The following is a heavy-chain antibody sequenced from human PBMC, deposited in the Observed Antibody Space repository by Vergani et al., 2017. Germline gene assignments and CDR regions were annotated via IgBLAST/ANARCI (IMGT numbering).Heavy chain of an antibody. D-gene: IGHD3-22*01. J-gene: IGHJ4*02. CDR3: ARTRAKYYDSSRYYFDY. V-gene: IGHV1-3*01. CDR1: GYTFTSYA. CDR2: INAGNGNT. Sequence: QVQLVQSGAEVKKPGASVKVSCKASGYTFTSYAMHWVRQAPGQRLEWMGWINAGNGNTKYSQKFQGRVTITRDTSASTAYMELSSLRSEDTAVYYCARTRAKYYDSSRYYFDYWGQGTLVTVSS.